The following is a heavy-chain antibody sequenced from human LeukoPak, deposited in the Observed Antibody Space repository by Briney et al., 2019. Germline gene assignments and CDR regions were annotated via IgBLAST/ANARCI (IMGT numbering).Heavy chain of an antibody. CDR3: AKDSSVPYGITD. D-gene: IGHD4-17*01. CDR2: ISGSDGNT. V-gene: IGHV3-23*01. Sequence: GGSLRLSCAASGFTFSKYAMSWVRQAPGKGLEWVSAISGSDGNTFYADSVKGRFTISRDNSKNTLSLQMNSLRAEDTALYYCAKDSSVPYGITDWGQGTLVTVSS. J-gene: IGHJ4*02. CDR1: GFTFSKYA.